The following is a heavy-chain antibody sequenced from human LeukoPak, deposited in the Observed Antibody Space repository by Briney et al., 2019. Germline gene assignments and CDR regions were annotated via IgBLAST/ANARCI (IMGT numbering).Heavy chain of an antibody. D-gene: IGHD4-17*01. CDR2: ISYDGSNK. J-gene: IGHJ4*02. Sequence: PGGSLRLSCAASGFTFSSDGMHWGRQAPGKGLEWVAVISYDGSNKYYADSVKGRFTISRDNSKNTLYLQMNSVRFEDTAVYYCAKGDSRGSYGDYYSDYWGQGTLVTVSS. V-gene: IGHV3-30*18. CDR3: AKGDSRGSYGDYYSDY. CDR1: GFTFSSDG.